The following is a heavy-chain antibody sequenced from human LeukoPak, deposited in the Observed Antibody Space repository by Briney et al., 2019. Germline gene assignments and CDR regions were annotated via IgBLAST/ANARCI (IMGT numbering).Heavy chain of an antibody. Sequence: ASETLSLTCSVSGDSISSFYWNWIRQPPGKGLEWIGVTHYSGTTNYNPSLKSRVTISIDTSRQQFFLKLSAVTAADTAVYYCVLAPNSNWFDFWGQGIRVTVSS. CDR2: THYSGTT. J-gene: IGHJ5*01. CDR3: VLAPNSNWFDF. V-gene: IGHV4-59*12. CDR1: GDSISSFY. D-gene: IGHD2-8*01.